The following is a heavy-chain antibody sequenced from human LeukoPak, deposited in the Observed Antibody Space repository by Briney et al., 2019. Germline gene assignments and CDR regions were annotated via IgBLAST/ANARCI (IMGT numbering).Heavy chain of an antibody. J-gene: IGHJ4*02. V-gene: IGHV1-18*01. Sequence: ASVKVSCKASGYTFTSYGISWVRQAPGQGLEWMGWISAYNGNTNYAQKPQGRVTMTTDTSTSTAYMELRSLRSDDTAVYYCARDVPLGYCSSTSCYFVHPSLDYWGQGTLVTVSS. CDR2: ISAYNGNT. CDR1: GYTFTSYG. CDR3: ARDVPLGYCSSTSCYFVHPSLDY. D-gene: IGHD2-2*01.